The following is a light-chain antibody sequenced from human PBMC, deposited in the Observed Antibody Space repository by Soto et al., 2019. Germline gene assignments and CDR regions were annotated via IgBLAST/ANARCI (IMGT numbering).Light chain of an antibody. J-gene: IGKJ1*01. CDR2: HAS. CDR3: QQYNSYS. CDR1: ESLSTW. V-gene: IGKV1-5*01. Sequence: DIRMTQSPSTLSASVGDRVTITCRASESLSTWLAWFQQKPGKAPKLLIYHASNLQSGVPSRFSGSGSGTEFTLTISSLQPDDFATYYCQQYNSYSFGQGTKVDIK.